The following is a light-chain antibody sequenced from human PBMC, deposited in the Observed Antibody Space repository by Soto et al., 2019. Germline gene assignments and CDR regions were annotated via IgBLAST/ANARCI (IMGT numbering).Light chain of an antibody. CDR3: AAWDGSLNGVV. CDR1: SSNIGTNL. V-gene: IGLV1-44*01. Sequence: QSVLTQPPSTSGTPGQRVTISCSGSSSNIGTNLVYWYQLVPGTAPKLLIYGNEERPSGGPGRFSASKSGTSASLAISGVQPEDEDDYYCAAWDGSLNGVVFGGGTKLTVL. CDR2: GNE. J-gene: IGLJ2*01.